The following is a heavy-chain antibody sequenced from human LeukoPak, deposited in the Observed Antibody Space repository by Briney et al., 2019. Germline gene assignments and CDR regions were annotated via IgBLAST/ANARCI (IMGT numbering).Heavy chain of an antibody. D-gene: IGHD3-22*01. V-gene: IGHV3-23*01. CDR2: ISGSRGST. Sequence: GGSLRLSCAASGFTFSSYAMSWVRQAPGKGLEWVSAISGSRGSTYYADSVKGRFTISRDNSKNTLYLQMNSLRAEDTAVYYCAKERSSAYYYDSSGYFDYWGQGTLVTVSS. CDR3: AKERSSAYYYDSSGYFDY. CDR1: GFTFSSYA. J-gene: IGHJ4*02.